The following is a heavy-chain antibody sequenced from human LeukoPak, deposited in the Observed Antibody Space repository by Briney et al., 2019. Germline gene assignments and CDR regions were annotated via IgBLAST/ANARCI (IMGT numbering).Heavy chain of an antibody. CDR1: GGSISSSRYY. CDR3: ARQVTTAYYYYYGMDV. V-gene: IGHV4-39*01. CDR2: IYYSGST. Sequence: SETLSLTCTVSGGSISSSRYYWGWIRQPPGKGLEWIGSIYYSGSTYYNPSLKSRVTISVDTSKNQFSLKLSSVTAADTAVYYCARQVTTAYYYYYGMDVWGQGTTVTVSS. J-gene: IGHJ6*02. D-gene: IGHD4-17*01.